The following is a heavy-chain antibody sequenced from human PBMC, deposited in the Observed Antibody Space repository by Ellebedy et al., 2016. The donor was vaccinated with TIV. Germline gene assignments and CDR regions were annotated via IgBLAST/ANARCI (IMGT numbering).Heavy chain of an antibody. CDR2: INHSGTT. Sequence: SETLSLXXAVYIGPFSGYFWSWIRQPPGKGLEWIGEINHSGTTNYNPSLKSRVTISVDTSKNQFSLRLSSVTAADTAVYFCVTGVGWQPDYWGQGTLVTVSS. D-gene: IGHD4-23*01. J-gene: IGHJ4*02. CDR1: IGPFSGYF. V-gene: IGHV4-34*01. CDR3: VTGVGWQPDY.